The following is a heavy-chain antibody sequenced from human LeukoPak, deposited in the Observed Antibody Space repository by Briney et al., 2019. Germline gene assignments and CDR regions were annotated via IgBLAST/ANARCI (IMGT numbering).Heavy chain of an antibody. J-gene: IGHJ4*02. CDR1: ADSLSSGGHY. D-gene: IGHD3-10*01. Sequence: PSETLSLTFTVSADSLSSGGHYWPWIRQFPGKGLESIGFIHHSGRSRHNPSLKDRVAISVDTSRKQFALKLSSVTAADTAMYYCARGGNRFGGFYFDYWGQGIQVIVSS. V-gene: IGHV4-31*03. CDR3: ARGGNRFGGFYFDY. CDR2: IHHSGRS.